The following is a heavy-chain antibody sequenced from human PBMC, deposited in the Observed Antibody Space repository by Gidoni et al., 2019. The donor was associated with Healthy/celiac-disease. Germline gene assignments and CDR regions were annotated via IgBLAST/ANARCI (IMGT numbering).Heavy chain of an antibody. J-gene: IGHJ4*02. Sequence: QLQLQESGPGLVKPSETLSLTCTVSGGSISSSSYYWGWIRQPPGKGLEWIGSIYYSGSTYYNPSLKSRVTISVDTSKNQFSLKLSSVTAADTAVYYCARLVTAAGRAGGGYWGQGTLITVSS. V-gene: IGHV4-39*01. D-gene: IGHD6-13*01. CDR2: IYYSGST. CDR1: GGSISSSSYY. CDR3: ARLVTAAGRAGGGY.